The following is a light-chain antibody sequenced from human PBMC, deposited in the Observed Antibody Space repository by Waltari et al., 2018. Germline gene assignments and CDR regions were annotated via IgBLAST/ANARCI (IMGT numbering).Light chain of an antibody. CDR3: QVWDRSSDVV. J-gene: IGLJ2*01. CDR1: SSDIGPYTA. CDR2: DVH. V-gene: IGLV2-14*03. Sequence: QSALTPPASVSGSPGQSITISCTGTSSDIGPYTAVSWYQQPPGKAPKVVIYDVHNRPSGVSNRFSGSMSGNTASLTISRVEAGDEADYYCQVWDRSSDVVFGGGTKLTVL.